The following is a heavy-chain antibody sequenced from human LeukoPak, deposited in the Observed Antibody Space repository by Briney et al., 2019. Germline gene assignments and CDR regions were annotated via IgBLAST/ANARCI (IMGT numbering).Heavy chain of an antibody. Sequence: SQTLSLTCTVSGGSISSGGYYWSWIRQHAGKGLEWIGYIYYSGSTYYNPSLKSRVTISVDTSKNQFSLKLSSVTAADTAVYYCARGTTYYDFWSGYWPGYYYYGMDVWGQGTTVTVSS. CDR3: ARGTTYYDFWSGYWPGYYYYGMDV. CDR1: GGSISSGGYY. V-gene: IGHV4-31*03. D-gene: IGHD3-3*01. J-gene: IGHJ6*02. CDR2: IYYSGST.